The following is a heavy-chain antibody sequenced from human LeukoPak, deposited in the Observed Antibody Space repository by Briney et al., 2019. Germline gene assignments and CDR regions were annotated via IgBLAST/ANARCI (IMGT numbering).Heavy chain of an antibody. Sequence: ASVKVSCKASGYTFTGYYMHWVRRAPGQGLEWMGRINPNSGGTNYAQKFQGRVTMTRDTSISTAYMELSRLRSDDTAVYYCARQQLGFYYYMDVWGKGTTVTVSS. CDR2: INPNSGGT. CDR3: ARQQLGFYYYMDV. V-gene: IGHV1-2*06. D-gene: IGHD6-13*01. J-gene: IGHJ6*03. CDR1: GYTFTGYY.